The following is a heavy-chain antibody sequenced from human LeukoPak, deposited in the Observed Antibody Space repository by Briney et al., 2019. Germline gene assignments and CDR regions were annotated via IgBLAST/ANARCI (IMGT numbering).Heavy chain of an antibody. D-gene: IGHD6-19*01. V-gene: IGHV4-59*01. CDR1: GGSISSYY. J-gene: IGHJ4*02. CDR2: SFFSGST. CDR3: ARGGLSSGWYG. Sequence: PSETLSLTCTVSGGSISSYYWSWIRQPTGKGLEWIGYSFFSGSTNYNPSLKSRVTISLDTSKNQFSLRLNSVTAADTAVYYCARGGLSSGWYGWGQGTLVTVSS.